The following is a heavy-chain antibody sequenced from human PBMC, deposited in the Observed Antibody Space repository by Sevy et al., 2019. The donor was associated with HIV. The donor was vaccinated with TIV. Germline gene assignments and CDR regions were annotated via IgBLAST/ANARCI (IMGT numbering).Heavy chain of an antibody. J-gene: IGHJ4*02. D-gene: IGHD3-16*01. CDR2: IYYTGST. V-gene: IGHV4-59*01. CDR3: AGRTSFYDSFDS. Sequence: SETLSLTCTVSGGSISYYYWSWIRQPPGKGLEWIGYIYYTGSTRHNPSLKSRVTISVDTFNNQFSLRLTSVTAADTAVYYCAGRTSFYDSFDSWGQGTLVTVSS. CDR1: GGSISYYY.